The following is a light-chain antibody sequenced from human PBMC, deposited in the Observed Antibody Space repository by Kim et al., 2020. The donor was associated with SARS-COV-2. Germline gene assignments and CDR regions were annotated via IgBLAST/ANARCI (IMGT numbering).Light chain of an antibody. Sequence: ASVGDRVPITCRASQGISTYLAWYQQSPGRAPKLLIYGASTLQSGVPSRFSGSGSGTDFTLTIGSLQPDDVATYYCQQLSSYPLTFGGGNKVDIK. V-gene: IGKV1-9*01. CDR1: QGISTY. CDR2: GAS. CDR3: QQLSSYPLT. J-gene: IGKJ4*01.